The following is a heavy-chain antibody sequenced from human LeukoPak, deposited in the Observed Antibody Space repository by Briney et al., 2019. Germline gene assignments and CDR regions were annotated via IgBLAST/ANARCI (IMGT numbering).Heavy chain of an antibody. CDR3: AKDGEYSSPSYAFDI. J-gene: IGHJ3*02. Sequence: PGGSLRLSCAASGFTFSNYAMTWVRQAPGKGLEWVSVISGSGSNTDYADSVKGRFTISRDNSKNTLYLQMNSLRAEDTAVYYCAKDGEYSSPSYAFDIWGQGTMVTVSS. CDR1: GFTFSNYA. CDR2: ISGSGSNT. D-gene: IGHD6-6*01. V-gene: IGHV3-23*01.